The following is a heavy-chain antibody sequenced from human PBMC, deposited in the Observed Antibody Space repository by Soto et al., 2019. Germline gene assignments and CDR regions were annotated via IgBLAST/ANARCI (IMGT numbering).Heavy chain of an antibody. CDR1: GVSVSRDYQ. J-gene: IGHJ1*01. D-gene: IGHD1-26*01. CDR2: ISYSGSP. V-gene: IGHV4-30-4*01. CDR3: ARAWDF. Sequence: PSETLSLTCTVSGVSVSRDYQWIWIRQPPGKGLEWIGHISYSGSPYYHPSLRSRLSISVDTSKNRFSLRVKSVTAADTAVYYCARAWDFWGQGTLVTVSS.